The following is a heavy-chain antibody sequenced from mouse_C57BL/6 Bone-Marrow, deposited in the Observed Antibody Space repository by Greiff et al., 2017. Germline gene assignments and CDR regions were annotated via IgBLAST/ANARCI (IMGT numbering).Heavy chain of an antibody. CDR2: ISSGGSYT. CDR1: GFTFSSYG. J-gene: IGHJ3*01. Sequence: EVKLMESGGDLVKPGGSLKLSCAASGFTFSSYGMSWVRQTPDKRLEWVATISSGGSYTYYPDSVKGRFTISRDNAKNTLYLQMSSLKSEDTAMYYCARPGNYAWFAYWGQGTLVTVSA. CDR3: ARPGNYAWFAY. D-gene: IGHD2-1*01. V-gene: IGHV5-6*01.